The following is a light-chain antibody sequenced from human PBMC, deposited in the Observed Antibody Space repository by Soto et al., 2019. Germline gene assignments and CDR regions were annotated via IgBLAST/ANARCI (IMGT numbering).Light chain of an antibody. CDR1: QSVNSN. J-gene: IGKJ1*01. CDR3: QQYNNWSRT. V-gene: IGKV3-15*01. Sequence: EIVMTQSPATLSVSPGERATLSCRASQSVNSNLAWYQQKPGQAPSLLIYGASTRATGIPARFSSSGSGTEFTLTISSLQSEDFAVYYCQQYNNWSRTFGQGTKVEIK. CDR2: GAS.